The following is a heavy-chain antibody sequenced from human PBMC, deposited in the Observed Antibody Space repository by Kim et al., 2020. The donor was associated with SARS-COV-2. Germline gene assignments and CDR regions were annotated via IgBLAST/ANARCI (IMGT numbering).Heavy chain of an antibody. CDR2: ISYDGSNK. J-gene: IGHJ4*02. CDR3: AKDRGHNWNYGDY. Sequence: GGSLRLSCAASGFTFSSYGMHWVRQAPGKGLEWVAVISYDGSNKYYADSVKGRFTISRDNSKNTLYLQMNSLRAEDTAVYYCAKDRGHNWNYGDYWGQGTLVTVSS. D-gene: IGHD1-7*01. V-gene: IGHV3-30*18. CDR1: GFTFSSYG.